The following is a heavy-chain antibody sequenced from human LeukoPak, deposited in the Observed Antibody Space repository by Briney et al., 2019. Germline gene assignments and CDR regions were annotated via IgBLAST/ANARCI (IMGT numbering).Heavy chain of an antibody. CDR2: IYYSGST. J-gene: IGHJ4*02. V-gene: IGHV4-39*01. Sequence: PSETLSLTCTVSGGSISSSSYYWGWIRQPPGKGLEWIGSIYYSGSTYYNPSLKSRVTISVDTSKNQFSLKLSSVTAADTAVYYCARRRKLDGYNYWGQGTLVTVSS. CDR1: GGSISSSSYY. D-gene: IGHD5-24*01. CDR3: ARRRKLDGYNY.